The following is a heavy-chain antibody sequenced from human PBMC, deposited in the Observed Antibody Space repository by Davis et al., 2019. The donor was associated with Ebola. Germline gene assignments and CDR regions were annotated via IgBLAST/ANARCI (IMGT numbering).Heavy chain of an antibody. V-gene: IGHV1-18*01. CDR2: ISTYNGNT. CDR3: ARERGSGWYDAFDI. J-gene: IGHJ3*02. CDR1: GYTFTSYG. D-gene: IGHD6-19*01. Sequence: ASVKVSCKASGYTFTSYGISWVRQAPGQGLEWMGWISTYNGNTNYGQKLQGRVTMTTDTSTSTAYMELRRLRSDDTAVYYWARERGSGWYDAFDIWGQGTMVTVSS.